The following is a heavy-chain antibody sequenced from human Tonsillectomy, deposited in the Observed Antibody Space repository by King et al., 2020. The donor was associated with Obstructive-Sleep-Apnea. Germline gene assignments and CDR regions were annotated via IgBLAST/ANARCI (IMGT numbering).Heavy chain of an antibody. V-gene: IGHV3-43D*03. CDR3: AKDMQYGGRRGYYFDY. CDR2: ISWDGGST. Sequence: VQLVESGGVVVQPGGSLRLSCAASGFTFDDYAMHWVRQAPGKGLEWVSLISWDGGSTYYADSVKGLFTISRDNSKNSLYLQMNSLRAVDTALYYCAKDMQYGGRRGYYFDYWGQGTLVTVSS. J-gene: IGHJ4*02. D-gene: IGHD1-26*01. CDR1: GFTFDDYA.